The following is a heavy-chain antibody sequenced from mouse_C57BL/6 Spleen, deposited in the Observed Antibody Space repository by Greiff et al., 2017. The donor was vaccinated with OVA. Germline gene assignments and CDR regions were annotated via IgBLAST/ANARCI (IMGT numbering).Heavy chain of an antibody. D-gene: IGHD1-1*01. V-gene: IGHV1-15*01. J-gene: IGHJ4*01. CDR3: TRFGGHYGSSYAMDY. CDR2: IDPETGGT. Sequence: VKLQESGAELVRPGASVTLSCKASGYTFTDYEMHWVKQTPVHGLEWIGAIDPETGGTAYNQKFKGKAILTADKSSSTAYMELRSLTSEDSAVYYCTRFGGHYGSSYAMDYWGQGTSVTVSS. CDR1: GYTFTDYE.